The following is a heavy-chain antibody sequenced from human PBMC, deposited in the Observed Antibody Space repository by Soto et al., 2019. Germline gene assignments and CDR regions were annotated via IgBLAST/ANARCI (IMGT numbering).Heavy chain of an antibody. CDR3: ARDRLRFLEWLLFFDY. D-gene: IGHD3-3*01. CDR2: IKQDGSEK. CDR1: GFTFSSYW. Sequence: PGGSLRLSCAASGFTFSSYWMSWVRQAPGKGLEWVANIKQDGSEKYYVDSVKGRFTISRDNAKNSLYLQMNSLRAEDTAVYYCARDRLRFLEWLLFFDYWGQGTLVTVSS. V-gene: IGHV3-7*01. J-gene: IGHJ4*02.